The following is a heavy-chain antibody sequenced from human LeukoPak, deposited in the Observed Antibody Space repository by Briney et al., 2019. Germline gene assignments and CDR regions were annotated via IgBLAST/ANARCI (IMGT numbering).Heavy chain of an antibody. CDR1: GFTFSSYA. V-gene: IGHV3-23*01. CDR2: ISGSGGST. J-gene: IGHJ4*02. D-gene: IGHD2-15*01. CDR3: AKGGSGHSVGGSCYYDY. Sequence: PGGSLRLSCAASGFTFSSYAMSWVRQALGKGLEWVSAISGSGGSTYYADSVKGRFTISRDNSKNTLYLQMNSLRAEDTAVYYCAKGGSGHSVGGSCYYDYWGQGTLVTVSS.